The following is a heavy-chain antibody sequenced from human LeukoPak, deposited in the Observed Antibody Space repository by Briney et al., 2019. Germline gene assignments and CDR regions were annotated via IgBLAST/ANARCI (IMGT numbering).Heavy chain of an antibody. D-gene: IGHD2-15*01. CDR2: INPSGGST. Sequence: GASVKVSCKASGYTFTTYYMHWVRQAPGQGLEWMGIINPSGGSTRYAQKFQGRVTMTRNTSISTAYMELSSLRSEDTAVYYCAKASLIYCSGGSCTRNWFDPWGQGTLVIVSS. V-gene: IGHV1-46*01. CDR1: GYTFTTYY. CDR3: AKASLIYCSGGSCTRNWFDP. J-gene: IGHJ5*02.